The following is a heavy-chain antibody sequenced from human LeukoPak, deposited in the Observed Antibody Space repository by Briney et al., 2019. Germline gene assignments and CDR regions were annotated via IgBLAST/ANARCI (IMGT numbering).Heavy chain of an antibody. CDR2: INQNGNEK. V-gene: IGHV3-7*04. Sequence: GRSLRLSWAAAGFTFRSYCMTWVRQAPGKVLEWVANINQNGNEKYYLDSVKGRFTVSRDNAKNSLYLQMTYRRAEDTAVYSCARVRGDYYFDYWGQGTLVTVSS. J-gene: IGHJ4*02. D-gene: IGHD3-10*01. CDR3: ARVRGDYYFDY. CDR1: GFTFRSYC.